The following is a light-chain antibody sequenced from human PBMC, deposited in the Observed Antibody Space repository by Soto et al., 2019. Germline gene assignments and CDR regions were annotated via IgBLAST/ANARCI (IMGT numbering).Light chain of an antibody. CDR2: GAS. CDR1: QTITGTY. Sequence: EVVLTQFPGTLSLSPGERATLSCRASQTITGTYLAWYQQRPGQAPRLLIHGASTRATCIPDRFSGGGTGTDFNLSISRVEPEDFAMYYCQQYGRSKRWTFGQGTKVEVK. J-gene: IGKJ1*01. CDR3: QQYGRSKRWT. V-gene: IGKV3-20*01.